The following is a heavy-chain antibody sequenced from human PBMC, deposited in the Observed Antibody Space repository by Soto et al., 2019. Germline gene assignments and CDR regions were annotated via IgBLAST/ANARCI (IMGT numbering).Heavy chain of an antibody. CDR1: GFTFTNYL. CDR3: SIYQLEEIPYSSGWYIGS. CDR2: IRSSSSYT. Sequence: GGSLRHSFAAPGFTFTNYLMNWLRQGPGKGLEWVSYIRSSSSYTNSADSVKGRFTISRDNAKNSLYLQMNSLRAEDTALYYCSIYQLEEIPYSSGWYIGSWGKGP. V-gene: IGHV3-11*06. J-gene: IGHJ1*01. D-gene: IGHD6-19*01.